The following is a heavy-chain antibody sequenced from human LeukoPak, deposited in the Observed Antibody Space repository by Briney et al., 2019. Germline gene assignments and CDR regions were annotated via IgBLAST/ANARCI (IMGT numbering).Heavy chain of an antibody. CDR2: IKQDGGEK. Sequence: PGGSLRLSCAASGFTFSSYAMSWVRQAPGKGLEWVANIKQDGGEKYYVDSVKGRFTISRDNAKNSLFLQMNSLRAEDTAVYYCTRLGGSYYTYWGQGTLVTVSS. J-gene: IGHJ4*02. CDR3: TRLGGSYYTY. D-gene: IGHD1-26*01. V-gene: IGHV3-7*01. CDR1: GFTFSSYA.